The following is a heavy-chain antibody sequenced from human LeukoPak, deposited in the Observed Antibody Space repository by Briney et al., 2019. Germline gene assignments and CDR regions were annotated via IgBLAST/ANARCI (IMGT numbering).Heavy chain of an antibody. CDR2: IYYSGST. J-gene: IGHJ3*01. CDR1: GGSISSSSYY. D-gene: IGHD6-6*01. CDR3: AKVYSSSSRDAFDV. V-gene: IGHV4-39*01. Sequence: SETLSLTCTVSGGSISSSSYYWGWIRQPPGKGLEWIGSIYYSGSTYYNPSLKSRVTISVDTSKNQFSLKLSSVTAADTAVYYCAKVYSSSSRDAFDVWGQGTMVTVSS.